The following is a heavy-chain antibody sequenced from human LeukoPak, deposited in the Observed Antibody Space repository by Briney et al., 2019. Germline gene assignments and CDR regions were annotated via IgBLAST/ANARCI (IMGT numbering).Heavy chain of an antibody. D-gene: IGHD2-2*02. CDR2: ISGSGDST. CDR1: GFTFTTYT. CDR3: AKPDCPSTSCYTLDY. J-gene: IGHJ4*02. Sequence: PGGSLRLSCAASGFTFTTYTMRWVRQAPGKGLEWVSAISGSGDSTYYADSVKGRFTISRDNSKNTLYLQMSSLRAEDSALYYCAKPDCPSTSCYTLDYWGQGTLVTVSS. V-gene: IGHV3-23*01.